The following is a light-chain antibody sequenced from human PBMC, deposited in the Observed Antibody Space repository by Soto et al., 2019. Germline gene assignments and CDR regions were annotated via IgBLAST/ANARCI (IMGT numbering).Light chain of an antibody. CDR1: HSVTGNN. CDR3: QQYGTSPGT. CDR2: DGS. V-gene: IGKV3-20*01. J-gene: IGKJ2*01. Sequence: EIVLTQSPCTLSLSPGERATLSCRASHSVTGNNLAWYQKRPGQAPRLLIYDGSSRATGISDRFSGSGSGTDFTLTISRLEPEDVAVYYCQQYGTSPGTFGQGTKLEI.